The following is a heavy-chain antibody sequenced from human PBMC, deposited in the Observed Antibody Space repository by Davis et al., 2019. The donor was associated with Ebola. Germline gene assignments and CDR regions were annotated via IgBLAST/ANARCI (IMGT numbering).Heavy chain of an antibody. Sequence: GESLKISCAASGFTFSSYSMNWVRQAPGKGLEWVSSISSSSSYIYYADSVKGRFTISRDNAKNSLYLQMNSLRAEDTAVYYCASQRSQRQLVYYYYYGMDVWGQGTTVTVSS. CDR2: ISSSSSYI. V-gene: IGHV3-21*01. CDR3: ASQRSQRQLVYYYYYGMDV. CDR1: GFTFSSYS. J-gene: IGHJ6*02. D-gene: IGHD6-13*01.